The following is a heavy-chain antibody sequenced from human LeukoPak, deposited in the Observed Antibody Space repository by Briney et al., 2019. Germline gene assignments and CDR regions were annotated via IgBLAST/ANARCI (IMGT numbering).Heavy chain of an antibody. Sequence: ASVKVSCNVSGFSITSFGVCGVRQAPGQGLEWMGWISTYTGITHYAEKFEDRVTMTIDTSTTTAYMELRSLRYDDTAVYYCARDSEYSGDGYADSVDHWGQGTVVTVSS. D-gene: IGHD1-26*01. J-gene: IGHJ4*02. CDR3: ARDSEYSGDGYADSVDH. CDR2: ISTYTGIT. CDR1: GFSITSFG. V-gene: IGHV1-18*04.